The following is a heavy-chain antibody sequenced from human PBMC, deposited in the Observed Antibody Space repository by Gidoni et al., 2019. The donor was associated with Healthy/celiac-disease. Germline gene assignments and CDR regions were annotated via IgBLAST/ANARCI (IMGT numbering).Heavy chain of an antibody. V-gene: IGHV3-64D*08. CDR1: GFTFRSCA. CDR3: VKDHQPTVLRFLEWLPRPHNWFDP. Sequence: EVQLVESVGGLVQPGGSLRLSCSASGFTFRSCAMHCVRPAPGKGLEYVSAISSNGGSTYYADSVKGRFTISRDNSKNTLYLQMSSLRAEDTAVYYCVKDHQPTVLRFLEWLPRPHNWFDPWGQGTLVTVSS. CDR2: ISSNGGST. D-gene: IGHD3-3*01. J-gene: IGHJ5*02.